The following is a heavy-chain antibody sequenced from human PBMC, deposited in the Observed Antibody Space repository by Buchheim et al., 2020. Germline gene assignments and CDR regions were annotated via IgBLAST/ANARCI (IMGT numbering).Heavy chain of an antibody. J-gene: IGHJ2*01. V-gene: IGHV1-8*01. CDR3: ARGLGRIFGVVIIDWYFDL. Sequence: QVQLVQSGAEVKKPGASVKVSCKASGYTFTSYDINWVRQATGQGLEWMGWMNPNSGNTGYAQKFQGRLTMTRNTSISTAYMELSSLRSEDTAVYYCARGLGRIFGVVIIDWYFDLWGRGTL. CDR2: MNPNSGNT. CDR1: GYTFTSYD. D-gene: IGHD3-3*01.